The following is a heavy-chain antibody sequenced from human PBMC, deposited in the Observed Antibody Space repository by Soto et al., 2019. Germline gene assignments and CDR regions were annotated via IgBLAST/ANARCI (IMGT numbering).Heavy chain of an antibody. V-gene: IGHV3-33*01. D-gene: IGHD2-2*01. J-gene: IGHJ4*02. CDR2: IWYDGSNK. Sequence: QVQLVESGGGVVQPGRSLRLSCAASGFTFSSYGMHWVRQAPGKGLEWVAVIWYDGSNKYYADSVKGRFTISRDNSQNTLYLQMNSLRAEDTAVYYCASSSSTSPYYFDYWGQGTLVTVSS. CDR3: ASSSSTSPYYFDY. CDR1: GFTFSSYG.